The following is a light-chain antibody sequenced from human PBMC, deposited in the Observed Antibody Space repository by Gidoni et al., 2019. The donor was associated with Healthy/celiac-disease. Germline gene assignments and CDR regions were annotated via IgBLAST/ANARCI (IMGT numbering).Light chain of an antibody. Sequence: QFVLTQPHSSYGTPGQRVTLSCSGSSSNIGINPVNWYQQLPGTAPKLLIYSTNQRPSGVPDRFSGSKSGTSASLAISVLQSEDEADYYCAAWDDSLNCQVFGTGTKVTVL. J-gene: IGLJ1*01. CDR3: AAWDDSLNCQV. V-gene: IGLV1-44*01. CDR2: STN. CDR1: SSNIGINP.